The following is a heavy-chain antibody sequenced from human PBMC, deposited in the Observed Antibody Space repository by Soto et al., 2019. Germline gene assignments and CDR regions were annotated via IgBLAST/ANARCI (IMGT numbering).Heavy chain of an antibody. CDR2: IWYDGSNK. Sequence: QVQLVESGGGVVQPGRSLRLSCAASGFTCSSYGMHWVRQAPGKGLEWVAVIWYDGSNKYYADSVKGRFTISRDNSKNTLYLQMNSLRAEDTAVYYCARPPYSSSRPAVYFDYWGQGTLVTVSS. CDR1: GFTCSSYG. CDR3: ARPPYSSSRPAVYFDY. V-gene: IGHV3-33*01. D-gene: IGHD6-6*01. J-gene: IGHJ4*02.